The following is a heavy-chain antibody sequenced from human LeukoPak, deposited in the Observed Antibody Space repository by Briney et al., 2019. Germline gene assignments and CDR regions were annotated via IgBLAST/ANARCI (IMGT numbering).Heavy chain of an antibody. CDR1: GFTFSTYA. V-gene: IGHV3-23*01. J-gene: IGHJ4*02. CDR2: ISTSGDRT. Sequence: GGSLRLSCAASGFTFSTYAMTWVRQAPGKGLEWVSGISTSGDRTYYADSVKGRFTISRDNSKNTLYLQMNSLRAEDTAVYYCAKSEIQLWSELDYWGQGTLVTVSS. CDR3: AKSEIQLWSELDY. D-gene: IGHD5-18*01.